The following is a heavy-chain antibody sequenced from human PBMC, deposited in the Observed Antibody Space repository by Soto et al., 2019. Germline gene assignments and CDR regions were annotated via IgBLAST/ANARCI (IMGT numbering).Heavy chain of an antibody. D-gene: IGHD6-13*01. CDR2: ISGSGGST. Sequence: GGSLRLSCAAPGFTFSSYAMSWVRQAPGKGLEWVSAISGSGGSTYYADSVKGRFTISRDNSKNTLYLQMNSLRAEDTAVYYCAKAFDSSWYYYYYGMDVWGQGTTVTVSS. CDR3: AKAFDSSWYYYYYGMDV. V-gene: IGHV3-23*01. CDR1: GFTFSSYA. J-gene: IGHJ6*02.